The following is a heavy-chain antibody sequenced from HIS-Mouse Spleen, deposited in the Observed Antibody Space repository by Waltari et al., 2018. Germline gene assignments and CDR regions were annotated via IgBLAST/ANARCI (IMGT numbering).Heavy chain of an antibody. V-gene: IGHV1-8*01. D-gene: IGHD4-4*01. CDR1: GYTFTSYD. CDR2: MNRNSGNT. CDR3: ARGHDYSNYFDY. J-gene: IGHJ4*02. Sequence: QVQLVQSGAEVKKPGASVKVSCTDSGYTFTSYDINWVRQATGQGLEWMGWMNRNSGNTGYAQMFQGRVTMTRNTSISTAYMELSSLRSEDTAVYYCARGHDYSNYFDYWGQGTLVTVYS.